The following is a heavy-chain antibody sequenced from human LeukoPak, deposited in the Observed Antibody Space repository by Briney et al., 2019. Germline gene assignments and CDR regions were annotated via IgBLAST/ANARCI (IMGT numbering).Heavy chain of an antibody. V-gene: IGHV3-30*18. CDR1: GFTFSSYG. J-gene: IGHJ4*02. D-gene: IGHD3-22*01. CDR3: AKDIETYYYDSSGYPGDY. Sequence: GGSLRLSCAASGFTFSSYGMHWVRQAPGKGLEWVAVISYDGSDKYYADSVKGRFTISRDNSKNTLYLQMDSLRAEDTAVYYCAKDIETYYYDSSGYPGDYWGQGTLVTVSS. CDR2: ISYDGSDK.